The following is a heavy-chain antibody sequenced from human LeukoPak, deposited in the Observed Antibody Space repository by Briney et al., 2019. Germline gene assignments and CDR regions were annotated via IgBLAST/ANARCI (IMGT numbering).Heavy chain of an antibody. J-gene: IGHJ4*02. Sequence: ASGTVSCMASGGTFSSYAISWVRQAPGQGLKWMGGIIPIFGTANYEQKFQGRVTITADESTSTAYMELSSLRSEDTAVYYCAREGSIIRGVVWFDYWGQGTLVTVSS. V-gene: IGHV1-69*13. D-gene: IGHD3-10*01. CDR3: AREGSIIRGVVWFDY. CDR2: IIPIFGTA. CDR1: GGTFSSYA.